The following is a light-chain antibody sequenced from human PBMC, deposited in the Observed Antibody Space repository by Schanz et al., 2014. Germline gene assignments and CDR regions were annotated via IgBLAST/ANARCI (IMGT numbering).Light chain of an antibody. V-gene: IGKV3-20*01. Sequence: EIVLTQSPGTLSLSPGERATLSCRASQSVSNDYVAWYQQEPGQAPRLLIYGASTRATGIPARFSGSGSGADFTLTISRLEPEDFAVYYCQQYRTFGQGTKVEIK. CDR3: QQYRT. CDR1: QSVSNDY. J-gene: IGKJ1*01. CDR2: GAS.